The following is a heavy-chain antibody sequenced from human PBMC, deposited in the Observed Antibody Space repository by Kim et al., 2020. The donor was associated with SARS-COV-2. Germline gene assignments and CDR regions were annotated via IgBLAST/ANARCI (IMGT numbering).Heavy chain of an antibody. Sequence: PSLKSRVTISVDTSKNQFSLKLSSVTAADTAVYYCAAAADPYYYYGMDVWGQGTTVTVSS. J-gene: IGHJ6*02. CDR3: AAAADPYYYYGMDV. V-gene: IGHV4-59*01. D-gene: IGHD6-13*01.